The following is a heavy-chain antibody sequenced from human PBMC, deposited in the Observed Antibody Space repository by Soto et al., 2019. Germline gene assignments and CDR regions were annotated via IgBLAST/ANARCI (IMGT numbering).Heavy chain of an antibody. Sequence: SETLSLTCAVYGGSFSGYYWSWIRQPPGKGLEWIGEINHSGSTNYDPSLKSRVTISVDTSKNQFSLKLSSVTAADTAVYYCARGSRYFDWLLPEYDYWGQGTLVTVPQ. D-gene: IGHD3-9*01. J-gene: IGHJ4*02. CDR2: INHSGST. CDR1: GGSFSGYY. V-gene: IGHV4-34*01. CDR3: ARGSRYFDWLLPEYDY.